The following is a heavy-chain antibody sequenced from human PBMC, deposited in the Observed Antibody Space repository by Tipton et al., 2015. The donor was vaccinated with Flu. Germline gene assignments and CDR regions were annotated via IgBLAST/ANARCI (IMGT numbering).Heavy chain of an antibody. J-gene: IGHJ5*02. D-gene: IGHD1-1*01. Sequence: TLSLTCTVSGYSISSGYYWGWIRQPPGKGLEWIGSIYHSGSTYYNPSLKSRVTISVDTSKNQFSLKLSSVTAADTAVYYCPRHRVGLERTKGWFDPWGQGTLVTVSA. V-gene: IGHV4-38-2*02. CDR2: IYHSGST. CDR3: PRHRVGLERTKGWFDP. CDR1: GYSISSGYY.